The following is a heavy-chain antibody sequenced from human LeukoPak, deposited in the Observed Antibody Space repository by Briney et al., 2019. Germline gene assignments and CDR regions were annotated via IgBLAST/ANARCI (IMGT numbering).Heavy chain of an antibody. J-gene: IGHJ6*03. CDR1: GGSISRYY. CDR2: IYYSGST. Sequence: SETLSLTCTVSGGSISRYYWNWIRQPPGKGLEWIGYIYYSGSTNYNPSLKSRVTVSVDTSKNQFSLKLSSVTAADTAVYYCARESCSTKNCYDVGYYYYYYMDVWGKGTTVTVSS. CDR3: ARESCSTKNCYDVGYYYYYYMDV. V-gene: IGHV4-59*01. D-gene: IGHD2-2*01.